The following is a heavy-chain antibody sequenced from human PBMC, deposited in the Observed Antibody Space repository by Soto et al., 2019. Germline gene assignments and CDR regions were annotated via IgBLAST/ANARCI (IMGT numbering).Heavy chain of an antibody. V-gene: IGHV1-69*13. CDR1: GGTFSSYS. J-gene: IGHJ4*02. CDR3: ARGAPENDSSGYYYLD. Sequence: SVKVSCKASGGTFSSYSISWVRQAPGQGLEWMGGIIPIFGTANYAQKFQGRVTITADESTSTAYMELSSLRSEDTAVYYCARGAPENDSSGYYYLDWGQGTLVTVSS. CDR2: IIPIFGTA. D-gene: IGHD3-22*01.